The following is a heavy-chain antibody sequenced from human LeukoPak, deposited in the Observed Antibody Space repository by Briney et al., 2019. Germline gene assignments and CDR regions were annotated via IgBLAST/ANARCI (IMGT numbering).Heavy chain of an antibody. D-gene: IGHD5-12*01. CDR1: GYSISSGYY. CDR3: ARDLRSGSPEY. V-gene: IGHV4-38-2*02. J-gene: IGHJ4*02. Sequence: PSETLSLTCTVSGYSISSGYYWGWIRQPPGKGLEWIGSIYQSGSTYSNPSLKSRVTISLDTSKNQFSLNLRSVSAADTAIYYCARDLRSGSPEYWGPGTLVTVSS. CDR2: IYQSGST.